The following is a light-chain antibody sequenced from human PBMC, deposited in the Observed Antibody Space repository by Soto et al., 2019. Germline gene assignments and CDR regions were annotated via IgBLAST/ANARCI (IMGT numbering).Light chain of an antibody. CDR1: QNIHSF. V-gene: IGKV1-39*01. Sequence: DIQMTQSPSSLAASVGERVTITCRASQNIHSFLNWYQQKPGKAPQVLIYGGSALQSGVPSRFSGSGSGTDFTLTISSLQPEDFASYFGQQSYNIPFTFGPGTRVDI. CDR3: QQSYNIPFT. J-gene: IGKJ3*01. CDR2: GGS.